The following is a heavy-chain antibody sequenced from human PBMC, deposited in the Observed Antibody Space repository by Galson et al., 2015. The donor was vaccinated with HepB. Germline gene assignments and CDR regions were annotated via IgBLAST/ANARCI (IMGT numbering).Heavy chain of an antibody. CDR3: AVRYCSGGSCYIDY. D-gene: IGHD2-15*01. CDR1: GGTFSSYA. Sequence: SVKVSCKASGGTFSSYAISWVRQAPGQGLEWMGGIIPIFGTANYAQKFQGRVTITADESTSTAYMELSSLRSEDTAVYYCAVRYCSGGSCYIDYWGQGTLVTVSS. CDR2: IIPIFGTA. V-gene: IGHV1-69*13. J-gene: IGHJ4*02.